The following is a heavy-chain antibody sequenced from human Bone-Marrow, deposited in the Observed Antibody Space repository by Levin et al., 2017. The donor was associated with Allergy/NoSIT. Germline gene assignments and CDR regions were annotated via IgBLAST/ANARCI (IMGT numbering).Heavy chain of an antibody. Sequence: LSLTCAASGFTFSSYWMHWVRQAPGKGLVWVSRINSDGSSTSYADSVKGRFTISRDNAKNTLYLQMNSLRAEDTAVYYCARGGFSAVVVTATFDYWGQGTLVTVSS. D-gene: IGHD2-21*02. CDR3: ARGGFSAVVVTATFDY. CDR2: INSDGSST. J-gene: IGHJ4*02. CDR1: GFTFSSYW. V-gene: IGHV3-74*01.